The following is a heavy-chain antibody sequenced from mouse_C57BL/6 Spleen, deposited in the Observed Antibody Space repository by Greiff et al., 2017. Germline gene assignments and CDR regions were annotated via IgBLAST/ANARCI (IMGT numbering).Heavy chain of an antibody. CDR3: AREGYDGYIAY. D-gene: IGHD2-3*01. CDR1: GYAFSSSW. Sequence: VQRVESGPELVKPGASVKISCKASGYAFSSSWMNWVKQRPGKGLEWIGRIYPGDGDTNYNGKFKGKATLTADKSSSTAYMQLSSLTSEDSAVYFCAREGYDGYIAYWGQGTLVTVSA. CDR2: IYPGDGDT. V-gene: IGHV1-82*01. J-gene: IGHJ3*01.